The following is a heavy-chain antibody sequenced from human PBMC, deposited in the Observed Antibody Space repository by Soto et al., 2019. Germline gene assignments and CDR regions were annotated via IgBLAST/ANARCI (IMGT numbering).Heavy chain of an antibody. CDR3: ARRYGYYFDY. CDR2: IYYSGST. Sequence: QVQLQESGPGLVKPSETLSLTCTVSGGSISSYYWSWIRQPPGKGLEWIGYIYYSGSTNYNPSLKSRVTISVHTSKNQWSLKLSSVTAADTAVYYCARRYGYYFDYWGQGTLVTVSS. V-gene: IGHV4-59*08. D-gene: IGHD4-17*01. CDR1: GGSISSYY. J-gene: IGHJ4*02.